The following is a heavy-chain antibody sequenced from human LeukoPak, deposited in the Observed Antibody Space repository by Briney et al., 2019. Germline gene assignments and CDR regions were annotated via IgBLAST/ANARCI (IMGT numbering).Heavy chain of an antibody. CDR2: IRFDGTNK. Sequence: GGSLRLSCAASGFTFSDYGMHWVRQAPGKGLDWVTFIRFDGTNKFDADSVKGRFTISRDNSKNSLYLQMNSLRAEDTAVYYCARVQSKQWLAEIDYWGQGTLVTVSS. D-gene: IGHD6-19*01. CDR1: GFTFSDYG. V-gene: IGHV3-30*12. CDR3: ARVQSKQWLAEIDY. J-gene: IGHJ4*02.